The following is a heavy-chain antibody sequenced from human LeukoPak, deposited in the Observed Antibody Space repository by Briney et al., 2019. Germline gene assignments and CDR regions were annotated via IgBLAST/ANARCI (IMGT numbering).Heavy chain of an antibody. D-gene: IGHD3-22*01. J-gene: IGHJ4*02. CDR1: GFTYSSHT. CDR2: ISGSDGST. CDR3: AKEGSSGSIFGY. V-gene: IGHV3-23*01. Sequence: GGSLRLSCAASGFTYSSHTMNWLRPAPAKGLEWVSAISGSDGSTHYADSVKGRITISRDNSKNTLYLQMNSLRAEDTAVYYCAKEGSSGSIFGYWGQGTLVTVSS.